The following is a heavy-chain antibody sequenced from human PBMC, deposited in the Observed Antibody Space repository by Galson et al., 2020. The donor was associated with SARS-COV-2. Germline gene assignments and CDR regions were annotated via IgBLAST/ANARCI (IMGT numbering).Heavy chain of an antibody. Sequence: GESLHNPCAASGFTFRNFGMHWVRQAPGKGLEWVAVLSTEGNNNYDADSVKGRFTISRDNSNNTLYLQMNSLRPEDTTVYFCARAGYSSTWTLGDAFDVWGQGTLVTVSS. CDR2: LSTEGNNN. J-gene: IGHJ3*01. D-gene: IGHD6-13*01. CDR1: GFTFRNFG. V-gene: IGHV3-30*03. CDR3: ARAGYSSTWTLGDAFDV.